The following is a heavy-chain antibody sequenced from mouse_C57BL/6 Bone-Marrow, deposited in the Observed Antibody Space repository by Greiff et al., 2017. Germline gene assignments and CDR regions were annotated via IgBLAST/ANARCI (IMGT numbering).Heavy chain of an antibody. D-gene: IGHD1-1*01. CDR2: IYPRSGNT. J-gene: IGHJ3*01. CDR3: ASPPYYGSSYRGFAY. V-gene: IGHV1-81*01. CDR1: GYTFTSYG. Sequence: QVQLQQSGAELARPGASVKLSCKASGYTFTSYGISWVKQRTGQGLEWIGEIYPRSGNTYYNEKFKGKATLTADKSSRTAYMELRSLTSEDSAVYFCASPPYYGSSYRGFAYWGQGTLVTVSA.